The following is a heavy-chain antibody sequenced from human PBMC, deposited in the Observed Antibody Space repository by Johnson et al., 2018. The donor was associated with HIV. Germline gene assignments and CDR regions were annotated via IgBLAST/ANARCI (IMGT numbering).Heavy chain of an antibody. J-gene: IGHJ3*02. CDR1: GFNFNHAW. CDR2: IISERDGGTT. Sequence: VQLVESGGGLVKPGKSLRLSCEASGFNFNHAWMSWVRQAPGKGLEWVGRIISERDGGTTDYSAPVQDRFTISRDDSTNTLYLQMNSLKIEDTAVYYCATDLFSLILEDDAFDTWGQGTMVTVSS. CDR3: ATDLFSLILEDDAFDT. V-gene: IGHV3-15*01.